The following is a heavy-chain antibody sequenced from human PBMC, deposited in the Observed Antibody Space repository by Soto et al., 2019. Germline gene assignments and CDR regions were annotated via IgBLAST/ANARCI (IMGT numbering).Heavy chain of an antibody. D-gene: IGHD2-8*02. CDR1: GGTFTTSS. V-gene: IGHV1-69*01. Sequence: QVQLVQSGAEVKELGSSVKVSCKTSGGTFTTSSFVWVRQGPGQGLEWMGGINPIFSKTNFAPKFQGRVTFTADESTRTVYMELSSLSSEDTAIYYCATDVVRCTGGDFWGQGTLVTVSS. CDR2: INPIFSKT. CDR3: ATDVVRCTGGDF. J-gene: IGHJ4*02.